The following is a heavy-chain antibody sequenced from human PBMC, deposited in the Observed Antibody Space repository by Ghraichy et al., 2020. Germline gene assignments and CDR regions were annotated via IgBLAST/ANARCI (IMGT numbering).Heavy chain of an antibody. Sequence: ASVKVSCKASGFNFVDYTLHWVRQAPGQGLEWMGSITSKSGVTRFAQRFEGRVSMTTDTSIGAADMELSGLRSDDTALYFCARGGYLPLAFDSWGQGTLVTVSS. CDR3: ARGGYLPLAFDS. D-gene: IGHD5-18*01. J-gene: IGHJ4*02. CDR2: ITSKSGVT. CDR1: GFNFVDYT. V-gene: IGHV1-2*02.